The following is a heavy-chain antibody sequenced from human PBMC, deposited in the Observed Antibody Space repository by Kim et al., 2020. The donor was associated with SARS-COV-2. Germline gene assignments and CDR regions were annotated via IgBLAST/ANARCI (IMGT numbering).Heavy chain of an antibody. CDR2: INHSGST. Sequence: SETLSLTCAVYGGSFSGYYWSWIRQPPGKGLEWIGEINHSGSTNYNPSLKSRVTISVDTSKNQFSLKLSSVTAADTAVYYCARTPSRDSTFDYWGQGTLV. D-gene: IGHD3-22*01. V-gene: IGHV4-34*01. J-gene: IGHJ4*02. CDR3: ARTPSRDSTFDY. CDR1: GGSFSGYY.